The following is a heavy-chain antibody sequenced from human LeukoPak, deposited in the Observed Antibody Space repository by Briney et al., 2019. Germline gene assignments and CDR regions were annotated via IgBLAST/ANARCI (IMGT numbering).Heavy chain of an antibody. V-gene: IGHV3-53*01. J-gene: IGHJ3*02. D-gene: IGHD6-13*01. CDR2: IYSGGDT. Sequence: GGSLRLSCAASGFTFSDNYMNWIRQAPGKGLEWVSLIYSGGDTYYADSVKGRFTISRDNSKNTLYLQMNSLRADDTAVYYCARGLAAAGDAFDIWGQGTMVTVSS. CDR1: GFTFSDNY. CDR3: ARGLAAAGDAFDI.